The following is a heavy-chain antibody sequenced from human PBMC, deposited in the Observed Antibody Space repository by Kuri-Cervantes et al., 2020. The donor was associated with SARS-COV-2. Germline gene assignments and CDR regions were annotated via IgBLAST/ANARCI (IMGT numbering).Heavy chain of an antibody. V-gene: IGHV3-23*01. D-gene: IGHD6-13*01. CDR3: ARPYSSSWYENYFDY. CDR2: ISGSGGST. J-gene: IGHJ4*02. CDR1: GFSFSSYA. Sequence: GGSLRLSCAASGFSFSSYAMSWVRQAPGKGLEWVAAISGSGGSTYYADSVKGRFTISRDNSRNTLYLHMNSLRAEDTSVYYCARPYSSSWYENYFDYWGQGTLVTVSS.